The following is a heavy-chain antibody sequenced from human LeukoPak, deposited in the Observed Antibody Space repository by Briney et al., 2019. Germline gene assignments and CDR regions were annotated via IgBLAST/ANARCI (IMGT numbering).Heavy chain of an antibody. J-gene: IGHJ6*03. CDR3: TRGDPLGYCSGGSCRDYYYYYMDV. CDR2: IRSKAYGGTT. V-gene: IGHV3-49*04. CDR1: GFTFGDYA. Sequence: GGSLRLSCTASGFTFGDYAMSWVRQAPGKGLEWVGFIRSKAYGGTTEYAASVKGRFTISRDDSKSIAYLQMNSLKTEDTAVYYCTRGDPLGYCSGGSCRDYYYYYMDVWGKGTTVTISS. D-gene: IGHD2-15*01.